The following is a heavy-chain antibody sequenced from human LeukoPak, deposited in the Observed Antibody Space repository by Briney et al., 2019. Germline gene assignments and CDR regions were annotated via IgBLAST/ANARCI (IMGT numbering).Heavy chain of an antibody. D-gene: IGHD3-3*01. CDR1: GFTFDDYA. V-gene: IGHV3-9*01. Sequence: GGSLRLSCAASGFTFDDYAMHWVRQAPGKGLEWVSGISWNSGSIGYADSVKGRFTISRDNAKNSLYLQMNSLRAEDTALYYRAKAIGNYDFWSGYYYFDYWGQGTLVTVSS. J-gene: IGHJ4*02. CDR2: ISWNSGSI. CDR3: AKAIGNYDFWSGYYYFDY.